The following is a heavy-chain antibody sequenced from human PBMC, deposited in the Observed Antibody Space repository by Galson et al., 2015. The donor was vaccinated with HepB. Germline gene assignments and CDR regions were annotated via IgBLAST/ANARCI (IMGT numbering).Heavy chain of an antibody. D-gene: IGHD3-3*01. V-gene: IGHV1-18*04. CDR2: ISAYNGNT. J-gene: IGHJ4*02. CDR1: GYTFTSYG. CDR3: ARDLADFWSGYYPYYFDY. Sequence: SVKVSCKASGYTFTSYGISWVRQAPGQGLEWMGWISAYNGNTNYAQKLQGRVTMTTDTSTSTAYMELRSLRSDDTAVYYCARDLADFWSGYYPYYFDYWGQGTLVTVSS.